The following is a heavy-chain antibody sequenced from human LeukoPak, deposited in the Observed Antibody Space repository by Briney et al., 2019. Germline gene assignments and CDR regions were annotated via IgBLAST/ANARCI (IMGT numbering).Heavy chain of an antibody. J-gene: IGHJ6*04. CDR2: NNHSGST. CDR3: ARGWGRITMVRGVKAGAPYYGMDV. D-gene: IGHD3-10*01. Sequence: SETLSLTCAVYGGSFSGYYWSWIRQPPGKGLEWIGENNHSGSTNYNPSLKSRVTISVDTSKNQFSLKLSSVTAADTAVYYCARGWGRITMVRGVKAGAPYYGMDVWGKGITVTVSS. CDR1: GGSFSGYY. V-gene: IGHV4-34*01.